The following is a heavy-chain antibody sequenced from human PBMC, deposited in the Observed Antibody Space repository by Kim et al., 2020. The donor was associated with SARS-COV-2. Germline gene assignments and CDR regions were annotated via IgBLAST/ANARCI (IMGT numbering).Heavy chain of an antibody. CDR3: AKAPSNYYDNSGYRPRADY. V-gene: IGHV3-23*01. D-gene: IGHD3-22*01. Sequence: GGSLRLSCAASGFTFNTYAMNWVRQAPGKGLEWVSGISGSGASIYYADSVKGRFTISRDNSKNTMYLQMNSLRADDTAVYYCAKAPSNYYDNSGYRPRADYWGQGTQVTVSS. CDR1: GFTFNTYA. CDR2: ISGSGASI. J-gene: IGHJ4*02.